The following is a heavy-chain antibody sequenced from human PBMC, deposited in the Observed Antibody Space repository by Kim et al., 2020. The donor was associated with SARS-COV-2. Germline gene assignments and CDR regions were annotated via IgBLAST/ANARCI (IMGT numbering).Heavy chain of an antibody. CDR1: GYAFNSYA. V-gene: IGHV1-18*01. D-gene: IGHD6-19*01. Sequence: ASVKVSCKTSGYAFNSYAISWVRQAPGQRLEWMGWISAYNGNTKYAQKFQGRVTMTTDTSTSIAYMELRILRPDDTAVYYCARLGMAVAGDYSYYYGMDVGGQGTTVTVSS. CDR3: ARLGMAVAGDYSYYYGMDV. CDR2: ISAYNGNT. J-gene: IGHJ6*02.